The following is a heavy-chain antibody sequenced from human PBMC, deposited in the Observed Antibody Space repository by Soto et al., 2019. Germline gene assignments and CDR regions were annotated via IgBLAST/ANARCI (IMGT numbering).Heavy chain of an antibody. CDR1: GFTFSTYA. V-gene: IGHV3-23*01. CDR3: AKDRYGDYGGVDY. J-gene: IGHJ4*02. Sequence: EVQLLESGGGLVQPGGSLRLSCAASGFTFSTYAMIWVRQAPGKGLEWVSVITGGGGRTYYADSVKGRFTISRDNSKNTLYLQMNSLRAEDTAVYYCAKDRYGDYGGVDYWGQGTLVTVS. D-gene: IGHD4-17*01. CDR2: ITGGGGRT.